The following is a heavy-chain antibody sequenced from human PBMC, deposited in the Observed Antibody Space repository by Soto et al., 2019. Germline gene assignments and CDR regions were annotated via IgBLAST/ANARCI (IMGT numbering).Heavy chain of an antibody. V-gene: IGHV1-18*01. D-gene: IGHD6-6*01. CDR2: ISAYNGNT. Sequence: ASDTVPCKASRYSFTRYGISWVRQAPGQGLEWMGWISAYNGNTNYAQKLQGRVTMTTDTSTNTAYMELSWLRSDDTDLYYSCRCIAARRRCYYYGMDFWGQGTTVTVSS. CDR3: CRCIAARRRCYYYGMDF. CDR1: RYSFTRYG. J-gene: IGHJ6*02.